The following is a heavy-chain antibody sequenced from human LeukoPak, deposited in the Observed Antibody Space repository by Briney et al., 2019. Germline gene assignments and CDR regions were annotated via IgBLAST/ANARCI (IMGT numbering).Heavy chain of an antibody. CDR2: ISASGAST. Sequence: GGSLRLSCAASEFTFSNYAMSWVRQAPGRGLEWVSAISASGASTYYAGSIKGRFTISRDNSKNTLYLQMNSLRLEDTAVYFCAKDWKWQRNIYGMNVWGPGTTVTVSS. J-gene: IGHJ6*02. D-gene: IGHD1-1*01. V-gene: IGHV3-23*01. CDR1: EFTFSNYA. CDR3: AKDWKWQRNIYGMNV.